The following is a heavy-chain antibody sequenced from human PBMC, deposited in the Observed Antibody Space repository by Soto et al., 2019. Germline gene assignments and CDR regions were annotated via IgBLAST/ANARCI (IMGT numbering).Heavy chain of an antibody. V-gene: IGHV4-30-2*01. CDR2: ISPSGRP. CDR1: GGSVSSGGYS. Sequence: SETLSLTCSVSGGSVSSGGYSWGWIRQAPGKGLEWIGFISPSGRPAYNPSLKSRVSISVDTSKNQISLELSSGTAADTAVYYCTRGVLAWGPGTLVTVSS. J-gene: IGHJ5*02. D-gene: IGHD2-8*01. CDR3: TRGVLA.